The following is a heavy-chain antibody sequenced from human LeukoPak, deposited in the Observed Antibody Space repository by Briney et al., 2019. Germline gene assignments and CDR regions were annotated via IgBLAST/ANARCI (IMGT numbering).Heavy chain of an antibody. Sequence: SETLSLTCTVSGGSISSYYWSWIRQPPGKGLEWIGYIYYSGSTNYNPSLKSRVTISVDTSKNQFSLKLSSVTAADTAVYYCARATAAAGIRYWGQGTLVTVSS. V-gene: IGHV4-59*01. CDR2: IYYSGST. D-gene: IGHD6-13*01. CDR1: GGSISSYY. J-gene: IGHJ4*02. CDR3: ARATAAAGIRY.